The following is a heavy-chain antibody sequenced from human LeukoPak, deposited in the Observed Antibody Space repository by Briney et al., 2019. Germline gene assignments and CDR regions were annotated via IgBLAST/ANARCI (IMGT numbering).Heavy chain of an antibody. CDR2: IKQDGSGK. J-gene: IGHJ6*03. CDR1: GFTFSSYW. Sequence: GGSLRLSCAASGFTFSSYWMSWVRQAPGKGLEWVANIKQDGSGKYYVDSVKGRSTISRDNAKNSLYLQMNSLRAEDTAVYYCARDRIEQQRTLGRSTSYYNYYYMDVWGKGTTVTVSS. CDR3: ARDRIEQQRTLGRSTSYYNYYYMDV. V-gene: IGHV3-7*01. D-gene: IGHD6-13*01.